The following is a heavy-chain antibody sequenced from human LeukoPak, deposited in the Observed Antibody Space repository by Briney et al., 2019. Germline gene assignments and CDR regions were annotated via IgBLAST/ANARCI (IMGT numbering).Heavy chain of an antibody. V-gene: IGHV3-23*01. CDR3: AKGGIYRSSSAHARKFDP. CDR2: ISGSGGST. J-gene: IGHJ5*02. Sequence: GGSLRLSCAASGFTFSSHAMRWVRQAPGKGLEWVSAISGSGGSTYYADSVTGRFTISRDNSKNTLFLQMNSLRAEDTAVYYCAKGGIYRSSSAHARKFDPWGEGTLVTVSS. D-gene: IGHD6-6*01. CDR1: GFTFSSHA.